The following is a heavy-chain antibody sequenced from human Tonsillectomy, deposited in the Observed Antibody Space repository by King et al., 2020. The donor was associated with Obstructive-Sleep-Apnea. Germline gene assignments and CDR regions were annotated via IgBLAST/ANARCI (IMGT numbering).Heavy chain of an antibody. V-gene: IGHV1-2*02. CDR2: INTNSGGT. CDR1: GYSFTAYF. D-gene: IGHD3-10*01. Sequence: QLVQSGAEVKKPGASVKVSCKASGYSFTAYFMHWVRQAPGQGLEWMGWINTNSGGTNYARKFQGRVTMTRDTSISTVYMELSRLRSDDTAVYYCARAPGSYGSGSYSGWFDPWGQGTLVTVSS. J-gene: IGHJ5*02. CDR3: ARAPGSYGSGSYSGWFDP.